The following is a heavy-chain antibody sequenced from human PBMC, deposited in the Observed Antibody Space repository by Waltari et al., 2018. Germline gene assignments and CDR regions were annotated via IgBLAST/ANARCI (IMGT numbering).Heavy chain of an antibody. CDR1: GYSISSGYY. CDR2: IYHSGSS. D-gene: IGHD4-17*01. V-gene: IGHV4-38-2*01. CDR3: ARHMTTVTTSSFDY. J-gene: IGHJ4*02. Sequence: QVQLQESGPGLVKPSETLSLTCAVSGYSISSGYYWGWIRQPPGKGLEWIGSIYHSGSSYYNPSLRSRVTLLVDTSKNQFSLRVNSVTAADMALYYCARHMTTVTTSSFDYWGQGALVTVSS.